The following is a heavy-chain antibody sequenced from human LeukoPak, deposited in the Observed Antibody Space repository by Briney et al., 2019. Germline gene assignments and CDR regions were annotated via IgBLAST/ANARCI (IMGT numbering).Heavy chain of an antibody. CDR3: ARGRYVLRFLEWYPPGY. V-gene: IGHV7-4-1*02. CDR1: GYTFTSCA. D-gene: IGHD3-3*01. CDR2: INTNTGNP. J-gene: IGHJ4*02. Sequence: ASVKVSCKASGYTFTSCAMNWVRQAPGQGLEWMGWINTNTGNPTYAQGFTGRFVFSLDTSVSTAYLQISSLKAEDTAVYYCARGRYVLRFLEWYPPGYWGQGTLVTVSS.